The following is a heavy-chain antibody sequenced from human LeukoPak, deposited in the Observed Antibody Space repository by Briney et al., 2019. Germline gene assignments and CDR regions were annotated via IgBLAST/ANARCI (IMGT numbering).Heavy chain of an antibody. CDR1: GGSISSSSYY. CDR3: ARGPIVYCSSTSCYHDYYYSGMTS. V-gene: IGHV4-39*01. Sequence: SETLSLTCTVSGGSISSSSYYWGWIRQPPGKGLEWIGSIYYSGSTYYNPSPKSRVTISVDTSKNQFSLKLSSVTAADTAVYYCARGPIVYCSSTSCYHDYYYSGMTSGAKGPRSPSP. J-gene: IGHJ6*02. D-gene: IGHD2-2*01. CDR2: IYYSGST.